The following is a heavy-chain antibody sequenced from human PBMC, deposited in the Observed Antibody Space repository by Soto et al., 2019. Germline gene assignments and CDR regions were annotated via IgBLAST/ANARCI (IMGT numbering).Heavy chain of an antibody. J-gene: IGHJ4*02. Sequence: QVQLQESGPGLVKPSETLSLTCTVSGGSVSSGSYYWSWIRQPPGKGLEWIGYIYYSGSTNYNPSRKSRVTISVDTSKNQFSLKLSSVSAADTAVYYCARIPTAMVPFFDYWGQGTLVTVSS. V-gene: IGHV4-61*01. D-gene: IGHD5-18*01. CDR2: IYYSGST. CDR3: ARIPTAMVPFFDY. CDR1: GGSVSSGSYY.